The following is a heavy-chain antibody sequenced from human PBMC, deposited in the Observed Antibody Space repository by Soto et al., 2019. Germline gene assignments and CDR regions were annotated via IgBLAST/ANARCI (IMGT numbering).Heavy chain of an antibody. V-gene: IGHV3-74*01. Sequence: EVQLVESGGGLVQPGGSLRLSCAASGFTFSSYWMHWVRQAPGQGLVWVSRLNTDGSTTNYAGSVKGRFTISRDNAKNTLYLQMNSLRAEDTAVYYCARGVRNNYGADVWGQGTTVTVSS. CDR2: LNTDGSTT. D-gene: IGHD1-1*01. J-gene: IGHJ6*02. CDR3: ARGVRNNYGADV. CDR1: GFTFSSYW.